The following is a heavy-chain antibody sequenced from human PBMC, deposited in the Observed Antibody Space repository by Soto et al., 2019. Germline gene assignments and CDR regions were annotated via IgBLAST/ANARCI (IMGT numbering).Heavy chain of an antibody. V-gene: IGHV1-18*01. CDR1: GYTFTSYG. D-gene: IGHD3-10*01. CDR3: AKGSTDRDY. J-gene: IGHJ4*02. Sequence: QVQLVQSGAEVKKPGASVKVSCKASGYTFTSYGISWVRQAPGQGLEGMGWISTYNGNTNYAQKLQGRVTMNTDTHRSTANMELGSLRSGATDGYCCAKGSTDRDYWGQGTLVTASS. CDR2: ISTYNGNT.